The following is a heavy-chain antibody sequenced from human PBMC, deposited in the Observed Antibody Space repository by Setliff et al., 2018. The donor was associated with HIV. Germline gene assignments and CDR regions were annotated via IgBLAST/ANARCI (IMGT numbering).Heavy chain of an antibody. CDR1: GFTVSTNY. CDR3: ARQAYTINMVRGIVSPRFYYYMDV. Sequence: GGSLRLSCAVSGFTVSTNYMNWVRQAPGKGLEWVSVLYSGGATDYADSVKGRFTISRDNSKNTLYLQMNGLRAEDTAVYYCARQAYTINMVRGIVSPRFYYYMDVWGKGTTVTVSS. J-gene: IGHJ6*03. CDR2: LYSGGAT. D-gene: IGHD3-10*01. V-gene: IGHV3-66*02.